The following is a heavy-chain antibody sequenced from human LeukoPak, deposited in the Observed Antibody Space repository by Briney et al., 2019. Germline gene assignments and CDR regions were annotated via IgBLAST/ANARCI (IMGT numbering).Heavy chain of an antibody. D-gene: IGHD6-13*01. J-gene: IGHJ5*02. CDR2: IYYSGST. CDR1: GGSISSSSYY. Sequence: SETLSLTCTVSGGSISSSSYYWGWIRQPPGKGPEWIGSIYYSGSTYYNPSLKSRVTISVDTSKNQFSLKLSSVTAADTAVYYCAQQLAWGWFDPWGQGTLVTVSS. V-gene: IGHV4-39*01. CDR3: AQQLAWGWFDP.